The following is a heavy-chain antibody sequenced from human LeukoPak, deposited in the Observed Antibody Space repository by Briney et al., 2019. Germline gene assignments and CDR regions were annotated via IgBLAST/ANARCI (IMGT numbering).Heavy chain of an antibody. Sequence: GGSLRLSCTASGFTFGDYAMSWFRQAPGKGLEWVSSISSSSSYIYYADSVKGRFTISRDNAKNSLYLQMNSLRAEDTAVYYCASYSSGYYYDYWGQGTLVTVSS. CDR3: ASYSSGYYYDY. CDR2: ISSSSSYI. J-gene: IGHJ4*02. V-gene: IGHV3-21*01. D-gene: IGHD3-22*01. CDR1: GFTFGDYA.